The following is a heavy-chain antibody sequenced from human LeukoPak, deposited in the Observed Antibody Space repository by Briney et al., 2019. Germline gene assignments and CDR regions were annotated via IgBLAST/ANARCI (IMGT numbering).Heavy chain of an antibody. Sequence: KASETLSLTCAVYGGSFSGYYWSWIRQPPGKGLEWIGEINHSGSTNYNPSLKSRVTISVDTSKNQFSLKLSSVTAADTAVYYCARVWSSSWSFFDYWGQGTLVTVSS. CDR1: GGSFSGYY. V-gene: IGHV4-34*01. CDR2: INHSGST. J-gene: IGHJ4*02. D-gene: IGHD6-13*01. CDR3: ARVWSSSWSFFDY.